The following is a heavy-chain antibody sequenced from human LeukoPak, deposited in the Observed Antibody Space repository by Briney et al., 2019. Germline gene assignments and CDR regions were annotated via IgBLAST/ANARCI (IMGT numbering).Heavy chain of an antibody. V-gene: IGHV3-9*01. CDR1: GFTFDDYA. J-gene: IGHJ2*01. D-gene: IGHD6-13*01. Sequence: TGRSLRLSCSASGFTFDDYAMHWVRQAPGKGLEWVSGISWNSGNITYGDSVKGRFTISRDNAKNSLYLQMNSLRTEDTALYYCAKGEAAADNYWYFDLWGRGTLVTVSS. CDR2: ISWNSGNI. CDR3: AKGEAAADNYWYFDL.